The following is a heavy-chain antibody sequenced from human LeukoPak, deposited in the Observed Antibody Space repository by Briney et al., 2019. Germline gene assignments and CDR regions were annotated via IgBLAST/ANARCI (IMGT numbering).Heavy chain of an antibody. V-gene: IGHV1-69*05. CDR2: IIPIFGTA. Sequence: GASVKVSCKASGGTFSSYAISWVRQAPGQGLEWMGGIIPIFGTANYAQKFQGRVTITTDESTSTAYMELSSLRSEDTAVYYCARDSTLLNLNWFDPWGQGTLVTVSS. CDR1: GGTFSSYA. J-gene: IGHJ5*02. CDR3: ARDSTLLNLNWFDP. D-gene: IGHD1-1*01.